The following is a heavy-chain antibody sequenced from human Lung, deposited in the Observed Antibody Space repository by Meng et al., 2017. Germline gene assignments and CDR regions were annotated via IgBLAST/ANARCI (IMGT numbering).Heavy chain of an antibody. Sequence: QVQAPRWGAGLLKPSETLSLTCVVSGGSFSDYYWSWIRQPPGKGLEWIGEINHSGSTNYNPSLESRATISVDTSQNNLSLKLSSVTAADSAVYYCARGPTTMAHDFDYWGQGTLVTVSS. CDR2: INHSGST. J-gene: IGHJ4*02. CDR1: GGSFSDYY. D-gene: IGHD4-11*01. CDR3: ARGPTTMAHDFDY. V-gene: IGHV4-34*01.